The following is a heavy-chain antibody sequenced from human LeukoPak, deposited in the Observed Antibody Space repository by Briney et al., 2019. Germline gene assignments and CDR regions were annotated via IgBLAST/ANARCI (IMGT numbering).Heavy chain of an antibody. V-gene: IGHV1-2*02. Sequence: GASVKVSCKASGYTFTDYYMNWVRQAPGQGLEWMGWINPNSGGTNFAQKFQGRVTMTRDTSISTAYMELSRLRSDDTAVYYCARFFSRLRGEDYWGQGTLVTVSS. CDR1: GYTFTDYY. J-gene: IGHJ4*02. CDR2: INPNSGGT. CDR3: ARFFSRLRGEDY. D-gene: IGHD2-21*01.